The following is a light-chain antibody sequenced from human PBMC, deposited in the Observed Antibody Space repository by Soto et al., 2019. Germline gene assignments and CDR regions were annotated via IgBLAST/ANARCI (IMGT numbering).Light chain of an antibody. J-gene: IGLJ1*01. CDR3: GEWDDRWSGYF. V-gene: IGLV1-47*01. CDR1: SSNIGSRY. CDR2: WND. Sequence: QSVLTQPPSASGTPGPRVTISCSGSSSNIGSRYVYWYQVVPGTAPKLLLYWNDQRPSGVHDRFSGSKSGTSASLAIRGLRSEDEADYYCGEWDDRWSGYFFGSGTKVTVL.